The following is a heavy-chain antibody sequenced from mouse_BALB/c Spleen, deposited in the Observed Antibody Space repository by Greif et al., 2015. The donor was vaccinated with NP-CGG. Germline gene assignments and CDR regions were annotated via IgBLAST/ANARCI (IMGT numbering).Heavy chain of an antibody. CDR3: ASPTGTGYAMDY. CDR2: ISYDGSN. J-gene: IGHJ4*01. V-gene: IGHV3-6*02. D-gene: IGHD4-1*01. Sequence: EVKLEESGPGLVKPSQSLSLTCSVTGYSITSGYYWNWIRQFPGNKLEWMGYISYDGSNNYNPSLKNRISITRDTSKNQFFLKLNSVTTEDTATYYCASPTGTGYAMDYWGQGTSVTVSS. CDR1: GYSITSGYY.